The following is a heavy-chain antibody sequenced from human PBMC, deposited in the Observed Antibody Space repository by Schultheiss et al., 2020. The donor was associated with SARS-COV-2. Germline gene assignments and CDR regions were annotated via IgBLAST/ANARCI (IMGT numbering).Heavy chain of an antibody. CDR2: ISFDGSNK. CDR1: GFTFSSYA. CDR3: ARTPYGMDV. Sequence: GESLKISCAASGFTFSSYAMHWVRQAPGKGLEWVAVISFDGSNKYYADSVKGRFTISRDNSKNTLYLQMNSLRAEDTAVYYCARTPYGMDVWGQGTTVTVSS. J-gene: IGHJ6*02. V-gene: IGHV3-30*04.